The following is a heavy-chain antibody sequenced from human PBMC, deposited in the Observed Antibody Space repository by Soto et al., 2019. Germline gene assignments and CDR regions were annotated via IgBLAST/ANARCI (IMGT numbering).Heavy chain of an antibody. Sequence: EVQLVESGGGLVKPGGSLRLSCAASGFTFSYYSMIWVRQAPGKGLEWVSCISSSSSHIYYADSVQGRFTISRDNAKNSLYLQMTSLRAEDMALYYCARDQDAFDIWGRGTEVTVSS. V-gene: IGHV3-21*02. J-gene: IGHJ3*02. CDR3: ARDQDAFDI. CDR2: ISSSSSHI. CDR1: GFTFSYYS.